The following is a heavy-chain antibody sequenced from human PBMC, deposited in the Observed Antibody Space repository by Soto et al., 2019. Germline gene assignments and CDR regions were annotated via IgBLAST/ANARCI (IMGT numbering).Heavy chain of an antibody. J-gene: IGHJ4*01. V-gene: IGHV3-7*01. Sequence: GGSLRLSCAASGFTFSSYWMSWVRQAPGKGLEWVANIKQDGSEKYYADSVKGRFTISRDNAKNSLYLQMNSLRAEDTAVYYCARGLVTPHYDILTGYYYFDYWGQEPWSPSPQ. CDR1: GFTFSSYW. CDR3: ARGLVTPHYDILTGYYYFDY. CDR2: IKQDGSEK. D-gene: IGHD3-9*01.